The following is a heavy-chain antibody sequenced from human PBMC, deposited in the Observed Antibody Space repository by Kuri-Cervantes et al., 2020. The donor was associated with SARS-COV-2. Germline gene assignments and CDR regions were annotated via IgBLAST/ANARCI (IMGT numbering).Heavy chain of an antibody. D-gene: IGHD6-19*01. CDR2: ISPIFGTA. CDR1: GGTFSSYA. V-gene: IGHV1-69*13. Sequence: SVKVSCKASGGTFSSYAISWVRQAPGQGLEWMGGISPIFGTANYAQKFQGRVTITADESTSTAYMELSSLRSEDTAVYYRARLAGSGWFPDAFDTWGQGTMVTVSS. CDR3: ARLAGSGWFPDAFDT. J-gene: IGHJ3*02.